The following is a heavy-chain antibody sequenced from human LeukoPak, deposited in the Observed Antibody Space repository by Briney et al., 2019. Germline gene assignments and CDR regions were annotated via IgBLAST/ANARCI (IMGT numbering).Heavy chain of an antibody. CDR2: ISGSGGST. Sequence: PGGSLRLSCAASGFTFSSYAMSWVRQAPGKGLEWVSAISGSGGSTYYADSVKGRFTISRDNSKNTLYLRMNSLRAEDTAVYYCATHDYVWGSYRAIDYWGQGTLVTVSS. D-gene: IGHD3-16*02. V-gene: IGHV3-23*01. J-gene: IGHJ4*02. CDR1: GFTFSSYA. CDR3: ATHDYVWGSYRAIDY.